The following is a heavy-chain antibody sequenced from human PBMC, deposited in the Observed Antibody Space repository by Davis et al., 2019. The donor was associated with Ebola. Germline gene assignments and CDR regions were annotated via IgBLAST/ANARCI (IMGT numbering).Heavy chain of an antibody. Sequence: GESLKISCAASGFTFSSYGMHWVRQAPGKGLEWVAVISYDGSNKYYADSVKGRFTISRDNSKNTLYLQMNSLRADDTAVYYCARDATYDWSQIGGMDVWGQGTTVTVSS. V-gene: IGHV3-30*03. D-gene: IGHD1-20*01. CDR1: GFTFSSYG. J-gene: IGHJ6*02. CDR2: ISYDGSNK. CDR3: ARDATYDWSQIGGMDV.